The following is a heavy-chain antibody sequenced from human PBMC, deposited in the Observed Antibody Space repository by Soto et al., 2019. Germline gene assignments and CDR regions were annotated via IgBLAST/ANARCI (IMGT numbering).Heavy chain of an antibody. D-gene: IGHD6-19*01. V-gene: IGHV3-30-3*01. CDR1: GFTFSSYA. J-gene: IGHJ4*02. CDR3: AREGAVAGTDLHYFDY. Sequence: LRLSCAASGFTFSSYAMHWVRQAPGKGLEWVAVISYDGSNKYYADSVKGRFTISRDNSKNTLYLQMNSLRAEDTAVYYCAREGAVAGTDLHYFDYWGQGTLVTVSS. CDR2: ISYDGSNK.